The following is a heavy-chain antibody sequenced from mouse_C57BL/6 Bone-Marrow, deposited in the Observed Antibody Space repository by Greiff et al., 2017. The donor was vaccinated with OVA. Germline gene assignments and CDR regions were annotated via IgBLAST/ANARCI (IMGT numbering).Heavy chain of an antibody. J-gene: IGHJ4*01. CDR2: INYDGSST. CDR3: ARERDDYDAMDY. CDR1: GFTFSDYY. Sequence: EVQVVESEGGLVQPGSSMKLSCTASGFTFSDYYMAWVRQVPEKGLEWVANINYDGSSTYYLDSLKSRFIISRDNAKNILYLQMSSLKSEDTATYYCARERDDYDAMDYWGQGTSVTVSS. V-gene: IGHV5-16*01.